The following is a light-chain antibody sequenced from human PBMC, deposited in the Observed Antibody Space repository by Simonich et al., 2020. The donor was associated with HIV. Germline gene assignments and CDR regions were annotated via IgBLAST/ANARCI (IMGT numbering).Light chain of an antibody. CDR1: SSDVGAYNY. V-gene: IGLV2-11*01. CDR3: CSYAGTYTFGV. Sequence: HSALTQPRSVSGSPGQSVTISCTGTSSDVGAYNYVSWYQQYPGKAPKLMIYDVNKRPSGVPDRFPGSKSGNTASLTISGLQAEDEADYFCCSYAGTYTFGVFGGGTRLTV. J-gene: IGLJ2*01. CDR2: DVN.